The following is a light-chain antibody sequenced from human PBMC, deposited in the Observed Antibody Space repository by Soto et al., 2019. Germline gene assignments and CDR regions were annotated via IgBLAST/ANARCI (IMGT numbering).Light chain of an antibody. CDR3: QQYDSFMRT. V-gene: IGKV1-5*03. CDR1: HSINSV. CDR2: KSS. Sequence: DIQMTQSPSTLSASVGDRVTITCRASHSINSVLACYQQRPGKAPKLLIYKSSPLQGGVPSRFSGSGTGTEFTLTSNSLQPDDAATYDCQQYDSFMRTFGQGTRVEI. J-gene: IGKJ2*01.